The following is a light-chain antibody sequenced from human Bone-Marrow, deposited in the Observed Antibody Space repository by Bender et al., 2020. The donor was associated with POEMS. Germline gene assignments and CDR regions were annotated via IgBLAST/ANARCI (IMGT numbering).Light chain of an antibody. CDR1: SNDVGGYNF. J-gene: IGLJ2*01. Sequence: QAALTQPPSASGSPGQSVTISCTGTSNDVGGYNFVSWYQQYPGRAPKLIIYEVNKRPSGVPDRFSGSKSGNTASLTVSALQSDDEANYYCSSHAGRNTFVVFGGGTKLTVL. CDR2: EVN. CDR3: SSHAGRNTFVV. V-gene: IGLV2-8*01.